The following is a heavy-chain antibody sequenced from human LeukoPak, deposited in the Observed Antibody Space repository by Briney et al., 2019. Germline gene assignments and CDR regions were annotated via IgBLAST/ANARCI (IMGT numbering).Heavy chain of an antibody. V-gene: IGHV1-18*01. J-gene: IGHJ4*02. CDR2: ISAYNGNT. CDR3: ARDFIGYYGSGSYYNLDY. Sequence: ASVKVSCKASGYTFTSYGISWVRQAPGQGLEWMGWISAYNGNTNYAQKLQGRVTMTTDTSTSTAYMELRSLRSDDTAVYYCARDFIGYYGSGSYYNLDYWGQGTLVTVSS. D-gene: IGHD3-10*01. CDR1: GYTFTSYG.